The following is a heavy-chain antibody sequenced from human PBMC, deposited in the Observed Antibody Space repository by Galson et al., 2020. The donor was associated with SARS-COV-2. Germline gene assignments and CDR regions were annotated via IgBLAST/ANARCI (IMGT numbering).Heavy chain of an antibody. J-gene: IGHJ4*02. CDR3: YVVVIAYDY. Sequence: SETLSLTCAVSGGSFSGYSWSCIRQPPGKGLEWIGEINHSGSTNYNPSLKSRVTISVDTSKNQFSLKLSSVTAADTAVYYCYVVVIAYDYWGQGTLVTVSS. V-gene: IGHV4-34*01. CDR1: GGSFSGYS. D-gene: IGHD2-21*01. CDR2: INHSGST.